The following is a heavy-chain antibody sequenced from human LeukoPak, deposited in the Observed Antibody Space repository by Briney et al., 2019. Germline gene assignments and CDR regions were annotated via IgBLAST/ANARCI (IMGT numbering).Heavy chain of an antibody. Sequence: PGGSLRLSCAASGFTFSSYGMHWVRQAPGKGLEWVAFIRYDGSNKYYADSVKGRFTISRDNSKNTLYLQMNSLRAEDTAVYYCAKDLRNYYGSGSYDYWGQGTLVTVSS. CDR1: GFTFSSYG. D-gene: IGHD3-10*01. CDR2: IRYDGSNK. V-gene: IGHV3-30*02. J-gene: IGHJ4*02. CDR3: AKDLRNYYGSGSYDY.